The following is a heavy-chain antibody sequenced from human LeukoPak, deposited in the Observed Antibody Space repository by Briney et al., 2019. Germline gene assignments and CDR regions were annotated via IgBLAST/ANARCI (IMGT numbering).Heavy chain of an antibody. J-gene: IGHJ4*02. Sequence: QPGGSLRLSCTTSGFTFGDHAMSWVRQAPGKGLEWVSTIGGSSANTYYADSLRGRFTISRDNSKNTLYLQMNSLRAEDTAVYYCARDGDYSNGYGFDYWGQGTLVTVSS. CDR3: ARDGDYSNGYGFDY. D-gene: IGHD5-18*01. CDR2: IGGSSANT. V-gene: IGHV3-23*01. CDR1: GFTFGDHA.